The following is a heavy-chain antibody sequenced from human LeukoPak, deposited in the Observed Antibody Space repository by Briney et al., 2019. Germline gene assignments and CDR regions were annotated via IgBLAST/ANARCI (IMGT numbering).Heavy chain of an antibody. Sequence: SETLSLTCTVSGGSISNYYWSWIRQPPGKGLEWIGYIYYSGSTNYNPSLKSRVTISVDTSKNQFSLKLSSVTAAVTAVYYCARGLGYFDYWGQGTLVTVSS. CDR1: GGSISNYY. CDR2: IYYSGST. V-gene: IGHV4-59*01. D-gene: IGHD3-22*01. J-gene: IGHJ4*02. CDR3: ARGLGYFDY.